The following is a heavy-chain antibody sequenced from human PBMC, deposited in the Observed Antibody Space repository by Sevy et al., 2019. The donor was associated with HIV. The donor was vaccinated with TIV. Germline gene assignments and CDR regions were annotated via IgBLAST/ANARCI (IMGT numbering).Heavy chain of an antibody. Sequence: GGSLRLSCSASGFTFSSYAMSWVRQAPGKGLEWVSAISGSGGRTYYANSVKGRFTISRDNSKNTLYLQMNSLRAEDTAVYYCAKGGSGSYGYYYMDVWGKGTTVTVSS. J-gene: IGHJ6*03. CDR2: ISGSGGRT. V-gene: IGHV3-23*01. D-gene: IGHD3-10*01. CDR1: GFTFSSYA. CDR3: AKGGSGSYGYYYMDV.